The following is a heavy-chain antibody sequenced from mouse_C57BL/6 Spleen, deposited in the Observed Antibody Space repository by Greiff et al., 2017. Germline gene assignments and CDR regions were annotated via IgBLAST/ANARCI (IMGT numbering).Heavy chain of an antibody. CDR3: ASEGTGALALGY. CDR2: ISDGGSYT. J-gene: IGHJ2*01. CDR1: GFTFSSYA. D-gene: IGHD4-1*01. V-gene: IGHV5-4*01. Sequence: EVQLVESGGGLVKPGGSLKLSCAASGFTFSSYAMPWVRQTPEKGLEWVATISDGGSYTYYPDNVKGRFTISRDNAKNNLYLQMSQLKSEDTAMYYCASEGTGALALGYWGQGTTLTVSS.